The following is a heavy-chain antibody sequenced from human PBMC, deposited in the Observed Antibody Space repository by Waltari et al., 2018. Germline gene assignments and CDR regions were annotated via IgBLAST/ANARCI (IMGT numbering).Heavy chain of an antibody. J-gene: IGHJ4*02. CDR1: GFTFRSYE. D-gene: IGHD3-22*01. CDR3: AGRQTYYYDSSGYYYDY. V-gene: IGHV3-48*03. CDR2: ISSSGSTI. Sequence: EVQLVESGGGLVQPGGSLRLSCAASGFTFRSYEMNGVRQAPGKGLEWVSYISSSGSTIYYADSVKGRFTISRDNAKNSLYLQMNSLRAEDTAVYYCAGRQTYYYDSSGYYYDYWGQGTLVTVSS.